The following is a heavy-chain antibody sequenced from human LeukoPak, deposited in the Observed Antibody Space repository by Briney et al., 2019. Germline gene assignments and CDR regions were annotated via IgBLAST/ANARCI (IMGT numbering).Heavy chain of an antibody. CDR1: GFTFSSYW. D-gene: IGHD2-8*01. CDR2: IKQDGSEK. V-gene: IGHV3-7*01. Sequence: GGSLRLSCAASGFTFSSYWMSWVRQAPGKGLEWVANIKQDGSEKYYADSVKGRFTISRDNAKNSLYLQMNSLRAEDTAVYYCAREESDIVLSTMDVWGKGTTVTVSS. J-gene: IGHJ6*04. CDR3: AREESDIVLSTMDV.